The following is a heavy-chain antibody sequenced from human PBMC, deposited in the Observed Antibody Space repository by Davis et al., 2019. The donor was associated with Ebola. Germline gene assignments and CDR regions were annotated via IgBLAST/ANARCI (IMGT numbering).Heavy chain of an antibody. CDR1: GFTFSSYA. CDR2: ISGSGGST. V-gene: IGHV3-23*01. J-gene: IGHJ6*02. D-gene: IGHD1-26*01. Sequence: GESLKISCAASGFTFSSYAMSWVRQAPGKGLEWVSAISGSGGSTYYADSVKGRFTISRDNSKNTLYLQMNSLRAEDTAVYYCAKDYSGYYYGMDVWGQGTTVTVSS. CDR3: AKDYSGYYYGMDV.